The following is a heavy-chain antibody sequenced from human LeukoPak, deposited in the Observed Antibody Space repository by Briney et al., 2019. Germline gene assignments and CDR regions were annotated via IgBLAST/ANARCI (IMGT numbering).Heavy chain of an antibody. CDR2: IRYDGSNK. CDR3: AKEGIVVVPAATDFDY. Sequence: GWSLRLSCAASGFTVSSYGMHWVRQAPGKGLEWVAFIRYDGSNKYYADSVKGRFTISRDNSKNTLYLQMNSLRAEDTAVYYCAKEGIVVVPAATDFDYWGQGTLVTVSS. D-gene: IGHD2-2*01. J-gene: IGHJ4*02. CDR1: GFTVSSYG. V-gene: IGHV3-30*02.